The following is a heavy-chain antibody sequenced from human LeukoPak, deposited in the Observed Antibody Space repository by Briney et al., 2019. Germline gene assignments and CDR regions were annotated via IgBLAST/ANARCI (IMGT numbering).Heavy chain of an antibody. D-gene: IGHD3-22*01. CDR3: AKDVYYYGNSGFLS. Sequence: GSLRLSCAASGFTFSIYDMHWVRQAPGKGLEWVAFIRSDGINKYYADSVKGRFTISRDNSKNTQYLQMNSLRTEDTAVYYCAKDVYYYGNSGFLSWGQGTLVTVSS. CDR2: IRSDGINK. CDR1: GFTFSIYD. V-gene: IGHV3-30*02. J-gene: IGHJ5*02.